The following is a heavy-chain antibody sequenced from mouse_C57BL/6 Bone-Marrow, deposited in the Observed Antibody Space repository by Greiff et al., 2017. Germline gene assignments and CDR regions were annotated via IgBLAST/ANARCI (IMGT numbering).Heavy chain of an antibody. CDR1: GFTFSDYY. CDR3: ARRGYKEGYCDV. Sequence: EVQLVESGGGLVQPGGSLKLSCAASGFTFSDYYMYWVRQTPEKRLEWVAYISNGGGSTYYPDTVQGRFTISRDNAKNTLYLQMSRLKSEDTAMYYCARRGYKEGYCDVWGTGTTVTVSS. D-gene: IGHD1-3*01. CDR2: ISNGGGST. J-gene: IGHJ1*03. V-gene: IGHV5-12*01.